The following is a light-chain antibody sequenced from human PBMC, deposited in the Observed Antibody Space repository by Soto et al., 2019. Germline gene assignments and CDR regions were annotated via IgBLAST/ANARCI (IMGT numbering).Light chain of an antibody. CDR1: QSLLHSNGYNY. J-gene: IGKJ2*01. CDR3: MQALQTPYT. Sequence: DIVMTQSPLSLPVTPGEPASISCRSSQSLLHSNGYNYLDWYLQKPGQSPKLLIYLGSNRASGVPDRFSGSGSGTDFTLKISRVEAEDVGVYYCMQALQTPYTFGQWTKLEIK. CDR2: LGS. V-gene: IGKV2-28*01.